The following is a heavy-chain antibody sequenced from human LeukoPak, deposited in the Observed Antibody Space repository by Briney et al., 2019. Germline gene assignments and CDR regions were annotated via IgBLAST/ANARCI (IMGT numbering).Heavy chain of an antibody. J-gene: IGHJ6*02. CDR3: AKDFWSGNYQSGGLDV. CDR2: ITNNADAT. V-gene: IGHV3-23*01. Sequence: GGSLRLSCAASGFTFRNFAMSWVRQAPGKGLEWVSHITNNADATYYADSVKGRFTVSRDNSNNILYLQLDSLRAEDAAVYYWAKDFWSGNYQSGGLDVWAQGSTVTVSS. CDR1: GFTFRNFA. D-gene: IGHD3-3*01.